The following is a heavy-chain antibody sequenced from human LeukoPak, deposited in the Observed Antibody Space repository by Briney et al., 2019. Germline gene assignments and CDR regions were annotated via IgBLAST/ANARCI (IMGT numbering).Heavy chain of an antibody. Sequence: SETRSLTCTVSGGSISSSGYYWGWIRQPPGKGLEWIGIIYYSGSTYYNPSLKSRVTISVASSQTQFPPNLRSVTAADTAVYSRATGYCSSTTCLRRQFDYWGQGTLVTVSS. D-gene: IGHD2-2*01. CDR2: IYYSGST. CDR3: ATGYCSSTTCLRRQFDY. CDR1: GGSISSSGYY. V-gene: IGHV4-39*01. J-gene: IGHJ4*02.